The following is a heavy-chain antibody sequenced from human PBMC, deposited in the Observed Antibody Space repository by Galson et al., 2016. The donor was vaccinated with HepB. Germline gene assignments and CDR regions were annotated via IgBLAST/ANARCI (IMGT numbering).Heavy chain of an antibody. D-gene: IGHD6-19*01. V-gene: IGHV3-23*01. J-gene: IGHJ4*02. CDR2: ISGDGGST. CDR3: ARFTQEWLDRVYYFDY. Sequence: QAPGKGLEWVSAISGDGGSTYYAGSVQGRFTSSRDRSTNTMYLQMNSLRTDDTAVYYCARFTQEWLDRVYYFDYWGQGTLVTVSS.